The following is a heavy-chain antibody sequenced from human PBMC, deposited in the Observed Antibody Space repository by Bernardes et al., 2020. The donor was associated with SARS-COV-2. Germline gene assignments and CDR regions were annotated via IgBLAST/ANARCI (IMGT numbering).Heavy chain of an antibody. J-gene: IGHJ4*02. CDR2: ISGSVGTT. CDR3: AKFLAGSSPHRTGATTYFDY. CDR1: GFTFSSYA. Sequence: GGSLRLSCAASGFTFSSYAMSWVRQAPGKGLEWVSAISGSVGTTFYADSVKGRFTISRDNSKNTVYLQMHSLRAEDTAVYYCAKFLAGSSPHRTGATTYFDYWGQGTLVTVSS. D-gene: IGHD1-26*01. V-gene: IGHV3-23*01.